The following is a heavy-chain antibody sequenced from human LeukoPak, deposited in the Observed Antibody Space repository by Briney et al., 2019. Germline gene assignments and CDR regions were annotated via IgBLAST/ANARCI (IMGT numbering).Heavy chain of an antibody. CDR2: ISGSGGST. J-gene: IGHJ4*02. V-gene: IGHV3-23*01. Sequence: GESLRLSCAASGFTFSSYAMSWVRQAPGKGLEWVSAISGSGGSTYYADSVKGRFTISRDNSKNTLYMQMNSLRAEDTAVYYCAKDLRNRNWFDYWGQGTLVTVSS. CDR1: GFTFSSYA. D-gene: IGHD1-1*01. CDR3: AKDLRNRNWFDY.